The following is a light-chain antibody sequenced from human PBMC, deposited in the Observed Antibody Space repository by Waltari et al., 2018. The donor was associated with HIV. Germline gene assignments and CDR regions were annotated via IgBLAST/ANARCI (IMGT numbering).Light chain of an antibody. J-gene: IGKJ4*01. CDR1: QDVYSF. CDR2: DAL. CDR3: QQSADLPLT. Sequence: DIQVTQSPSSLSAAVGDRVTITCQTTQDVYSFLHWYRQKRGRAPELLILDALTLRRGAPSRFSGRGSGTNFTFDISNLTPDDVGTYFCQQSADLPLTFGGGTEV. V-gene: IGKV1-33*01.